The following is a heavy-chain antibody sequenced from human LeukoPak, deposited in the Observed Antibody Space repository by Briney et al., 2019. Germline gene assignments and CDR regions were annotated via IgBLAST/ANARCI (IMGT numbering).Heavy chain of an antibody. CDR1: GFTFSSYA. V-gene: IGHV3-23*01. CDR3: AKTTTGYSSGRYPGWPVDY. CDR2: IFGSGGST. J-gene: IGHJ4*02. D-gene: IGHD6-19*01. Sequence: GGSLRLSCAASGFTFSSYAMYWVRQAPGKGLEWVSGIFGSGGSTHYADSVKGRFTISRDNSKNTVYLQMNSLRAEDTAVYYCAKTTTGYSSGRYPGWPVDYWGQGTLVTVSA.